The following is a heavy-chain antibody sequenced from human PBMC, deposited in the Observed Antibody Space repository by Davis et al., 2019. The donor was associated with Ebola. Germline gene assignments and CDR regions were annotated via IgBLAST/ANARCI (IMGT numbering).Heavy chain of an antibody. D-gene: IGHD2-8*02. J-gene: IGHJ6*02. Sequence: SVKVSCKASGGTFSSYAISWVRQAPGQGLEWMGRIIPILGIANYAQKFQGRVTITADESTSTAYMELSSLRSEDTAVYYCARGGVQFYYYGMDVWGQGTTVTVSS. V-gene: IGHV1-69*04. CDR2: IIPILGIA. CDR1: GGTFSSYA. CDR3: ARGGVQFYYYGMDV.